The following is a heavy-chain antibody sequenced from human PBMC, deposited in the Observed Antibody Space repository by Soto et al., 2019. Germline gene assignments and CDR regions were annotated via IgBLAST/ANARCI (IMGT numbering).Heavy chain of an antibody. CDR2: IWFDGSNQ. J-gene: IGHJ6*02. CDR1: GFTFSTYG. CDR3: ARDLERPQYYYYAMDV. V-gene: IGHV3-33*01. Sequence: GGSLRLSCAASGFTFSTYGIHWVRQAPGKGLEWVAVIWFDGSNQYYADSVKGRFTISRDNSKNTLYLQMNSLRAEDTAVYYCARDLERPQYYYYAMDVWGQGTTVTVSS.